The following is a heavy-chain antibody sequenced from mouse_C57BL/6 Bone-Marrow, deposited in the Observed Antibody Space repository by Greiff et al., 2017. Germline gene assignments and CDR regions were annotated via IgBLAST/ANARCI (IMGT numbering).Heavy chain of an antibody. Sequence: EVKVEESGAELVRPGASVKLSCTASGFNIKDDYMHWVKQRPEQGLEWIGWIDPENGDTEYASKFQGKATITADTSSNTAYLQLSSLTSEDTAVYYCTTLYYYGRAMDYWGQGTSVTVSS. CDR2: IDPENGDT. D-gene: IGHD1-1*01. CDR3: TTLYYYGRAMDY. J-gene: IGHJ4*01. CDR1: GFNIKDDY. V-gene: IGHV14-4*01.